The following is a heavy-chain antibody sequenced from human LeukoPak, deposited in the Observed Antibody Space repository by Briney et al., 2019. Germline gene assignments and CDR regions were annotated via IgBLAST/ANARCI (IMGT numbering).Heavy chain of an antibody. J-gene: IGHJ4*02. CDR2: ISAYNGNT. CDR1: GYTFTSYG. V-gene: IGHV1-18*01. Sequence: ASVKVSCTASGYTFTSYGISWVRQAPGQGLEWMGWISAYNGNTNYAQKLQGRVTMTTDTSTSTAYMELRSLRSDDTAVYYCARDPNYYGSGSYYGAYWGQGTLVTVSS. D-gene: IGHD3-10*01. CDR3: ARDPNYYGSGSYYGAY.